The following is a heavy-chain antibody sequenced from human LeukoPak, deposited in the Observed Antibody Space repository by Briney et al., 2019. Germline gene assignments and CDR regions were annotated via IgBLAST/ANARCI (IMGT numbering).Heavy chain of an antibody. J-gene: IGHJ4*02. CDR1: GGSISSFF. CDR3: AAANNYYYFDY. D-gene: IGHD1-1*01. V-gene: IGHV4-59*01. CDR2: IYHSGST. Sequence: SETLSLTCTVSGGSISSFFWSWIRQSPGKGLEWIGYIYHSGSTNYNPSLKSRVTMSLDTSKNQFSLNLTSVTAADTALYYCAAANNYYYFDYWGQGTLVTVSS.